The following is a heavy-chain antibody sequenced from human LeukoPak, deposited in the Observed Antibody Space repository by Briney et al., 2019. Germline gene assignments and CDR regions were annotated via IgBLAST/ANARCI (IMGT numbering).Heavy chain of an antibody. Sequence: GGSLRLSCAVSGFTLSIYSMNWGRQTAGRGLRWGSSISGDSSGMYYRDSVKGRFTISRDNAENLLYLQMNRLRAEDTPVYYCVRGTSDTVTDDLDYWGPGTVVTVSS. CDR3: VRGTSDTVTDDLDY. CDR2: ISGDSSGM. J-gene: IGHJ4*02. V-gene: IGHV3-21*01. CDR1: GFTLSIYS. D-gene: IGHD4-17*01.